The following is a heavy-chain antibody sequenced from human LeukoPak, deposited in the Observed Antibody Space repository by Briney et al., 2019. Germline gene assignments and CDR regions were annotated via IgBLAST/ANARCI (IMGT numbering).Heavy chain of an antibody. CDR2: INYSGST. CDR1: GGSISSSSHY. V-gene: IGHV4-39*02. CDR3: ARGGYYDSSGFDN. Sequence: SKTLSLTCTVSGGSISSSSHYWGWIRQPPGKGLEWIGSINYSGSTYYNPSLWSRVTISVDTSKNHFSLKLSSVTAADTAVYYCARGGYYDSSGFDNWGQGTLVTVSS. D-gene: IGHD3-22*01. J-gene: IGHJ4*02.